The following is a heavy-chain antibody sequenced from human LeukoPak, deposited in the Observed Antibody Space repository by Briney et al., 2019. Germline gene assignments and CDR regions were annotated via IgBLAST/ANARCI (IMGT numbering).Heavy chain of an antibody. D-gene: IGHD4-23*01. CDR3: ARADYGGNDY. V-gene: IGHV3-30*19. J-gene: IGHJ4*02. CDR1: GFTFNNYG. Sequence: GGSLRLPCAASGFTFNNYGMHWVRQAPGKGLEWVGFILYDENIKSYADSVKGRFTITRDNSKNTLYLQMDSLRAEDMAVYYCARADYGGNDYWGQGTLVTVSS. CDR2: ILYDENIK.